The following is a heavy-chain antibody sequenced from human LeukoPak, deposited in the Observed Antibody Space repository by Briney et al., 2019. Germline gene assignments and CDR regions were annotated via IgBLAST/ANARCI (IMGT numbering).Heavy chain of an antibody. CDR1: GFTFNSYE. CDR3: AREGLGGGAPFDY. D-gene: IGHD2-21*01. J-gene: IGHJ4*02. V-gene: IGHV3-48*03. CDR2: ISNTGSSI. Sequence: GGSLRLSCAASGFTFNSYEMNWVRQAPGNGLEWVAYISNTGSSIFYADSVKGRFTISRDNAKNSLYLQMNSLIADDTASYYCAREGLGGGAPFDYWGRGTLVTVSS.